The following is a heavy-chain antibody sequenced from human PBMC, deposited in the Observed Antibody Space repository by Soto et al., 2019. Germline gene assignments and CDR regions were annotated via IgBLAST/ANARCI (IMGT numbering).Heavy chain of an antibody. J-gene: IGHJ6*02. D-gene: IGHD6-6*01. CDR3: ARLYRSSSFLGYYYGMDV. CDR1: GGTFSSYA. CDR2: IIPIFGTA. Sequence: QVQLVQSGAEVKKPGSSVKVSCKASGGTFSSYAISWVRQAPGQGLEWMGGIIPIFGTANYAQKFQGRVTITADESTSTAYMELSSLRSEDTAVYYCARLYRSSSFLGYYYGMDVWGQGTTVTVSS. V-gene: IGHV1-69*12.